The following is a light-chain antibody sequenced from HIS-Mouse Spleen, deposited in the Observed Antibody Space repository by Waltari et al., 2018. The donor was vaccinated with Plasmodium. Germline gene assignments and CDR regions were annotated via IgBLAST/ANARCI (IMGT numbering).Light chain of an antibody. CDR2: EDS. Sequence: SYELTQPPSVSVSPGPTARLTCSGNALPKKYAYWYQQKSGQAPVLVIYEDSKRRSGIPERFSGSSSGTMATLTISGAQVEDEADYYCYSTDSSGNHRVFGGGTKLTVL. CDR3: YSTDSSGNHRV. J-gene: IGLJ3*02. V-gene: IGLV3-10*01. CDR1: ALPKKY.